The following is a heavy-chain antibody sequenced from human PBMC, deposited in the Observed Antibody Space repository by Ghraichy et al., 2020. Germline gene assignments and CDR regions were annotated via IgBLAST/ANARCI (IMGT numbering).Heavy chain of an antibody. Sequence: SETLSLTCTVSGGSISSYYWSWIRQPPGKGLEWIGYIYYSGSTNYNPSLKSRVTISVDTSKNQFSLKLSSVTAADTAVYYCARYSGSYSGFDYWGHGTLVTVSS. CDR1: GGSISSYY. D-gene: IGHD3-10*01. CDR2: IYYSGST. J-gene: IGHJ4*01. V-gene: IGHV4-59*01. CDR3: ARYSGSYSGFDY.